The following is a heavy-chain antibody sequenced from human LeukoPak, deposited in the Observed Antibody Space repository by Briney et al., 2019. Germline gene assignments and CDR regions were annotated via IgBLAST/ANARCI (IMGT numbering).Heavy chain of an antibody. CDR2: ISPSSGT. V-gene: IGHV3-53*01. CDR3: ARPQSSSGYYWPFDG. J-gene: IGHJ4*02. D-gene: IGHD3-22*01. CDR1: GFTVSSNY. Sequence: PGGSLRLSCAASGFTVSSNYMSWVRQAPGKGLEWVSAISPSSGTFYADSVKGRFTISRDNSKNTLYLQMNSLRAEDTAVYYCARPQSSSGYYWPFDGWGQGTLVTVSS.